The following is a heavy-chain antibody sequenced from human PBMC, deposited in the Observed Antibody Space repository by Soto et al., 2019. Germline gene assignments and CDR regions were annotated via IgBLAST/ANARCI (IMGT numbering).Heavy chain of an antibody. V-gene: IGHV1-3*05. CDR2: INDGNGNT. CDR1: GYTFTSYA. Sequence: QVQLVQSGAEEKKPGASVKVSCKASGYTFTSYAMHWVRQAPGQRHEWMGWINDGNGNTKYSQKFQGRVTITRDTSASTANMELSSLRSEYTAVYYCARSIVVVTARDYWGQGTLVTVSS. J-gene: IGHJ4*02. CDR3: ARSIVVVTARDY. D-gene: IGHD2-21*02.